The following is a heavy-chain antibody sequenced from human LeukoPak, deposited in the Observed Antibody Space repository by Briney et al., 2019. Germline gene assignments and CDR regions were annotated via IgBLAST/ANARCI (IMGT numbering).Heavy chain of an antibody. J-gene: IGHJ4*02. CDR1: GYTFTSYG. CDR2: ISAYNGNT. V-gene: IGHV1-18*01. CDR3: AREIPAAGTVAFDY. D-gene: IGHD6-13*01. Sequence: ASVKVSCKASGYTFTSYGISWVRQAPEQGLEWMGWISAYNGNTNYAQKLQDRVTMTTDTSTSTAYMELRSLRSDDTAVYYCAREIPAAGTVAFDYWGQGTLVTVSS.